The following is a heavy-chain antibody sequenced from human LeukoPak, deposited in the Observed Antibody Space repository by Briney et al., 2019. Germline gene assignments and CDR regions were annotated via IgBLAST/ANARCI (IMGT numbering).Heavy chain of an antibody. CDR1: GYTFTSYG. D-gene: IGHD3-3*01. V-gene: IGHV1-18*01. CDR2: ISAYNGNT. CDR3: AREYYDFWSGYYSWFDP. J-gene: IGHJ5*02. Sequence: ASVKVSCKASGYTFTSYGIGWVRQAPGQGLEWMGWISAYNGNTNYAQKLQGRVTMTTDTSTSTAYMELRSLRSDDTAVYYCAREYYDFWSGYYSWFDPWGQGTLVTVYS.